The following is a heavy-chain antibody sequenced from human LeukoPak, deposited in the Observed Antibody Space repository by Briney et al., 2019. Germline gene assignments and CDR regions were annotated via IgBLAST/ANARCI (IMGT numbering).Heavy chain of an antibody. CDR3: ARPTPLHSSDWYLGYDY. V-gene: IGHV1-24*01. CDR1: GYTLTELS. Sequence: GASVKVSCKVSGYTLTELSMHWVRQAPGKGLEWMGGFDPEDGETIYAQKFQGRVTMTEDTSTDTAYMELSSLRSEDTAVYYCARPTPLHSSDWYLGYDYWGQGTLVTVSS. CDR2: FDPEDGET. D-gene: IGHD6-19*01. J-gene: IGHJ4*02.